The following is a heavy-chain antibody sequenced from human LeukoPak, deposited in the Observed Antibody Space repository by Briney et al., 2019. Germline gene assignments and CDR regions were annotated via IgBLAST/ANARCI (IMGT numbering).Heavy chain of an antibody. Sequence: GGSLRLSCAASGFTFSSYSMNWVRQAPGKGLEWVSSISSSSSYIYYADSVKGRFTISRDNAKNSLYLQMNSLRAEDTAVYYCARDLYDSTATKGYWGQGTLVTVSS. CDR1: GFTFSSYS. CDR3: ARDLYDSTATKGY. J-gene: IGHJ4*02. D-gene: IGHD3-22*01. CDR2: ISSSSSYI. V-gene: IGHV3-21*01.